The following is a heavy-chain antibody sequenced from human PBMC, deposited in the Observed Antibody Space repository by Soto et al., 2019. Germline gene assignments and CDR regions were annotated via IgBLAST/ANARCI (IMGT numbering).Heavy chain of an antibody. CDR2: IYYSGST. D-gene: IGHD5-18*01. CDR3: ARERLDTANPPRAFNI. J-gene: IGHJ3*02. CDR1: GGSTNSGGYY. V-gene: IGHV4-31*03. Sequence: SETLSLTCTVSGGSTNSGGYYWSWIRQHPWKGLEWIGYIYYSGSTYYNPSLKSRVTISVDTSKNQFSLKLSSVTAAVTAVYYCARERLDTANPPRAFNIWGQGXMVTVSS.